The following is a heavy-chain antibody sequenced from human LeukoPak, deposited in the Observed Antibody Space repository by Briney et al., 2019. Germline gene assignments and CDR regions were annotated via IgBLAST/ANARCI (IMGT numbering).Heavy chain of an antibody. CDR2: INWNAGSI. J-gene: IGHJ4*02. CDR3: ARVFSGSFDC. V-gene: IGHV3-20*04. D-gene: IGHD1-26*01. Sequence: PGGSLRLSCAASGFTFDDYGMSWVRQAPGKGLEWVSGINWNAGSIGYADSVKGRFTISRDNAKNSLYLQMNSLRAEDTALYYCARVFSGSFDCWGQGTLVTVSS. CDR1: GFTFDDYG.